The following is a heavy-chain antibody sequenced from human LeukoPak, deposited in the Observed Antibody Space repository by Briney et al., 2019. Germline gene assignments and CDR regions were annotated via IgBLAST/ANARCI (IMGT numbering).Heavy chain of an antibody. CDR1: GYTFTSYD. CDR2: MNPNSGNT. J-gene: IGHJ5*02. D-gene: IGHD3-22*01. Sequence: ASVKVSCKASGYTFTSYDINWVRQATGQGLEWMGWMNPNSGNTGYAQKFQGRVTMTRNTSISTAYMELSSLRSGDTAVYYCARGRYYYDSSGLNWFDPWGQGTLVTVSS. V-gene: IGHV1-8*01. CDR3: ARGRYYYDSSGLNWFDP.